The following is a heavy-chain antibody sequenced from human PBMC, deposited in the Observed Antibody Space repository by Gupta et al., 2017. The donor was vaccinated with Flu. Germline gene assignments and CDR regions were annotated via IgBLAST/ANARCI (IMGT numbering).Heavy chain of an antibody. Sequence: SGKGLEWVGRIRNKPNNYATAYAASVKGRFTISRDDLKNTAYLQMNSLKTEDTAVYYCTRLPFDSAVDGFDYWGQGTLVTVSS. CDR3: TRLPFDSAVDGFDY. D-gene: IGHD5-18*01. V-gene: IGHV3-73*01. J-gene: IGHJ4*02. CDR2: IRNKPNNYAT.